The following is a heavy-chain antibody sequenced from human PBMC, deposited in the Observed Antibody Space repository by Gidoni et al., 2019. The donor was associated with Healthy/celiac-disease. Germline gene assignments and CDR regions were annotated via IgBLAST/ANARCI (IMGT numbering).Heavy chain of an antibody. J-gene: IGHJ4*02. V-gene: IGHV3-20*01. CDR2: INGNGGST. Sequence: EVQLVESGGGVVRPGGSLRLSCAPSGFTFDDYGISWVRQAQGKGLEWVSGINGNGGSTGYADSVKGRFTISRDNAKNSLYLQMNSLRAEDTALYHCAREGELPAAPFDYWGQGTLVTVSS. D-gene: IGHD2-2*01. CDR3: AREGELPAAPFDY. CDR1: GFTFDDYG.